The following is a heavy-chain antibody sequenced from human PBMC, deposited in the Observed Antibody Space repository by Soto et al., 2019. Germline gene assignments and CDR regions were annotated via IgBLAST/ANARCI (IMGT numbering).Heavy chain of an antibody. CDR3: ARDRFGDYYDSGSYSDYYYGMDV. D-gene: IGHD3-10*01. CDR2: IHYSGSTASNPSL. Sequence: PSETLSLTCSVSGSSIRNYYWSWIRQPLGKGLEWIGNIHYSGSTASNPSLSYNPPLKSRTTISFDTSKRQFSLKLSSVTAADTAVYYCARDRFGDYYDSGSYSDYYYGMDVWGQGTTVTVS. V-gene: IGHV4-59*01. J-gene: IGHJ6*02. CDR1: GSSIRNYY.